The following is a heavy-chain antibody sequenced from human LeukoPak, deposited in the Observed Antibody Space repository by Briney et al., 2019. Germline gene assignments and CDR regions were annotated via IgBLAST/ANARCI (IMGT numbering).Heavy chain of an antibody. Sequence: GGSLRLSCAASGFTFSSYSMNWVRQAPGKGLEWVSYISSSSSTIYYADSVKGRFTISRDNAKNSLYLQTNSLRAEDTAVYYCARVRGDDYGDSTNGWFDPWGQGTLVTVSS. J-gene: IGHJ5*02. D-gene: IGHD4-17*01. CDR1: GFTFSSYS. CDR2: ISSSSSTI. V-gene: IGHV3-48*01. CDR3: ARVRGDDYGDSTNGWFDP.